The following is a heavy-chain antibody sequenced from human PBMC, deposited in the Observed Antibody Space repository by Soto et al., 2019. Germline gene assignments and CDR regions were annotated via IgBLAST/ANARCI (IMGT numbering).Heavy chain of an antibody. CDR2: ISSSSSTI. Sequence: EVQLVESGGGLVQPGGSLGLSCEASGFTPSSYSMNWARRAPGQGLEWVSYISSSSSTIYYADSVKGRFTISRDNAKNSLYLQMNSLRDEDTAVYYCARDNPRSSGWDVWGQGTTVTVSS. CDR1: GFTPSSYS. J-gene: IGHJ6*02. V-gene: IGHV3-48*02. CDR3: ARDNPRSSGWDV.